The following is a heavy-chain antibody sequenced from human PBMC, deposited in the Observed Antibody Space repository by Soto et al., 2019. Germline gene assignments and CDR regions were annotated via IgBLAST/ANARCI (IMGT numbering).Heavy chain of an antibody. V-gene: IGHV4-34*01. CDR3: ARGPHLWFGSPTTLYAMDV. CDR1: GGSFSGYY. CDR2: INHSGST. Sequence: WETLSLTCAVYGGSFSGYYWSWIRQPPGKGLEWIGEINHSGSTNYNPSLKSRVTISVDTSKNQFSLKLSSVTAADTAVYYCARGPHLWFGSPTTLYAMDVWGQGTTVTVS. D-gene: IGHD3-10*01. J-gene: IGHJ6*02.